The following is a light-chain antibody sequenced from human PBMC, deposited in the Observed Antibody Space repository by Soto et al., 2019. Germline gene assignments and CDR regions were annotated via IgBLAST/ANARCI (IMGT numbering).Light chain of an antibody. CDR3: TTFAPGRIYV. V-gene: IGLV2-14*01. J-gene: IGLJ1*01. CDR2: EVS. Sequence: QSALTQPASVSGSPGQSITISCSGASSDIGPYDYVSWYQHHPGRAPKLLIYEVSNRPSGVSYRFSGSKSGNTASLTISRLQAEDEGDYYCTTFAPGRIYVFGSGTKVTVL. CDR1: SSDIGPYDY.